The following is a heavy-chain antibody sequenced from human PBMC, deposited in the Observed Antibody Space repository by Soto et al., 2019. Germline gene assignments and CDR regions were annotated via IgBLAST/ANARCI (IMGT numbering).Heavy chain of an antibody. V-gene: IGHV4-59*12. CDR3: VRGEVGIGNHFDS. Sequence: SETLSLTCRASNDSLCGIYWTWIRQPPGKILEWIGYIHYSGRTEYNHYLTSRATMSVDTSKNQFSMNLKSITAADTAVYYCVRGEVGIGNHFDSWGRGTLVTVSS. CDR1: NDSLCGIY. J-gene: IGHJ4*02. D-gene: IGHD1-26*01. CDR2: IHYSGRT.